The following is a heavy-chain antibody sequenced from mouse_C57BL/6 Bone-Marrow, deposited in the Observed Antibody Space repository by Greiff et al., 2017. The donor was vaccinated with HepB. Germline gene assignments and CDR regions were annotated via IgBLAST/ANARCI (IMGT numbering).Heavy chain of an antibody. Sequence: EVQLVESGGGLVQPKGSLKLSCAASGFSFNTYAMNWVRQAPGKGLEWVARIRSKSNNYATYHADSVKDRFTISRDDSESMLYLQMNNLKTEDTAMYYCVRPDGYGTYGGQGTLVSVSA. J-gene: IGHJ3*01. V-gene: IGHV10-1*01. CDR3: VRPDGYGTY. CDR2: IRSKSNNYAT. D-gene: IGHD2-2*01. CDR1: GFSFNTYA.